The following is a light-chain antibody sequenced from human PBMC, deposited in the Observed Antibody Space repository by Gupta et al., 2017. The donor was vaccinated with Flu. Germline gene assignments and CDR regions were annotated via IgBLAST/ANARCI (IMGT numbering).Light chain of an antibody. CDR2: EVS. V-gene: IGKV2-30*01. CDR1: QSLVYKNGITY. Sequence: DVVMSQSPLSLSVTLGQAASISCRSSQSLVYKNGITYLTWFQQRPGQSPRRLIYEVSNRDSGVPDRFSGSGSVTDFTLKISRVEAEDVGLYYCMRGTHPWTFGQGTRLEI. J-gene: IGKJ2*02. CDR3: MRGTHPWT.